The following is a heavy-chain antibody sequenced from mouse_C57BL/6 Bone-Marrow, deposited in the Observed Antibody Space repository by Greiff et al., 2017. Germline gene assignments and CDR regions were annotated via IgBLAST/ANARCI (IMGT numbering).Heavy chain of an antibody. V-gene: IGHV5-6*01. J-gene: IGHJ2*01. Sequence: EVKLMESGGDLVKPGGSLKLSCAASGFTFSSYGMSWVRPTPDKRLEWVATISSGGSYTYYPDSVKGRFTISRDNAKNTLYLQMSSLKSEDTAMYYCASPVGNFDFDYWGQGTTLTVSS. CDR3: ASPVGNFDFDY. CDR2: ISSGGSYT. CDR1: GFTFSSYG. D-gene: IGHD2-1*01.